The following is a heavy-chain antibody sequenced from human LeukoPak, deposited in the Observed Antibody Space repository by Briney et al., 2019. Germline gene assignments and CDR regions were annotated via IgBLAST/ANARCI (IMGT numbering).Heavy chain of an antibody. J-gene: IGHJ4*02. D-gene: IGHD3-10*01. CDR1: GFTFSYYG. CDR3: AKGQRRDGWSGES. V-gene: IGHV3-30*02. CDR2: VRFDGNDK. Sequence: PGGSLRISCAASGFTFSYYGMHWVRQAPGKGLEWVAFVRFDGNDKFYADSLKGRFTISRDTSKNTLYLQMTSLTPEDTAAYYCAKGQRRDGWSGESGDQGTVVGASS.